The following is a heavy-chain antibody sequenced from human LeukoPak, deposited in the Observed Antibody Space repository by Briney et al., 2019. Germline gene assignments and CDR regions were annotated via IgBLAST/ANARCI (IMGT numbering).Heavy chain of an antibody. CDR1: GFTFSNHW. V-gene: IGHV3-7*01. CDR3: ARWGGGSCYDY. CDR2: IKQDGSDK. D-gene: IGHD2-15*01. J-gene: IGHJ4*02. Sequence: GGSLRLSCAASGFTFSNHWMSWVRQAPGKGLEWVANIKQDGSDKYYVDSVKGRFTISRDNAKNSLYLQMNSLRDEDTAVYFCARWGGGSCYDYCGQGTLVAVSS.